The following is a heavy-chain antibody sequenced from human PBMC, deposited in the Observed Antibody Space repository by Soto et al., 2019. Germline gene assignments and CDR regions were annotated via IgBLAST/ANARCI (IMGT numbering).Heavy chain of an antibody. CDR3: AKLGGVRIVVVVAATKIDY. D-gene: IGHD2-15*01. CDR2: ISGSGGST. V-gene: IGHV3-23*01. J-gene: IGHJ4*02. Sequence: GGSLRLSCAASGFXFSSYAMSWVRQAPGKGLEWVSAISGSGGSTYYADSVKGRFTISRDNSKNTLYLQMNSLRAEDTAVYYCAKLGGVRIVVVVAATKIDYWGQGTLVTVSS. CDR1: GFXFSSYA.